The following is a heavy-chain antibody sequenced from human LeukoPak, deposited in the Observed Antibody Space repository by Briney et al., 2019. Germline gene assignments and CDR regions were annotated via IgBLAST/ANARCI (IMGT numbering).Heavy chain of an antibody. D-gene: IGHD3-9*01. J-gene: IGHJ4*02. CDR1: GGSISSYY. V-gene: IGHV4-4*07. CDR3: ARDGGPLYHDIFSHLDY. CDR2: IYTSGST. Sequence: SETLSLTCTVSGGSISSYYWSWIRQPAGKGLEWIGRIYTSGSTNYNPSLKSRVTMSVDTSKNQFSLKLSSVTAADTAVYYCARDGGPLYHDIFSHLDYWGQGTLVTVSS.